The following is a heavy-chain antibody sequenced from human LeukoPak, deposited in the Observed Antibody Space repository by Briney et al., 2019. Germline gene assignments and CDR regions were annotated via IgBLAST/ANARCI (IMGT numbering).Heavy chain of an antibody. CDR3: ARAPYYDFWSSYPTKLRANWFDP. CDR2: INHSGST. J-gene: IGHJ5*02. D-gene: IGHD3-3*01. V-gene: IGHV4-34*01. Sequence: SETLSLTCAVYGGSFNGHYWSWIRQPPGKGLEWIGEINHSGSTNYNPSLKSRVTISVDTSKNQFSLKLSSVTAADTAVYYCARAPYYDFWSSYPTKLRANWFDPWGQGTLVTVSS. CDR1: GGSFNGHY.